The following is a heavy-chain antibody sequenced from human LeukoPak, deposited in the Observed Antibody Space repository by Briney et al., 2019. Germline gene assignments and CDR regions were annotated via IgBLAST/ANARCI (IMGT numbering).Heavy chain of an antibody. D-gene: IGHD3-22*01. Sequence: GGSLGLSCAASGFTFSSYAMHWVRQAPGKGLEWVAVISYDGSNKYYADSVKGRFTISRDNSKNTLYLQMNSLRAEDTAVYYCARDPSHYYDSSGYWFDPWGQGTLVTVSS. V-gene: IGHV3-30-3*01. CDR2: ISYDGSNK. J-gene: IGHJ5*02. CDR3: ARDPSHYYDSSGYWFDP. CDR1: GFTFSSYA.